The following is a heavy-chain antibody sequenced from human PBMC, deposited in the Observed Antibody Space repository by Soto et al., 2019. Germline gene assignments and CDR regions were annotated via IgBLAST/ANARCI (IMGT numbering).Heavy chain of an antibody. Sequence: PGGSLRLSCAASGFTFSSYSMNWVRQAPGKGLEWVSSISSSSSYIYYADSVKGRFTISRDNAKNSLYLQMNSLRAEDTAVYYCARMGVIPFYYYGMDVWGQGTTVTVSS. CDR1: GFTFSSYS. D-gene: IGHD3-16*02. CDR2: ISSSSSYI. V-gene: IGHV3-21*01. CDR3: ARMGVIPFYYYGMDV. J-gene: IGHJ6*02.